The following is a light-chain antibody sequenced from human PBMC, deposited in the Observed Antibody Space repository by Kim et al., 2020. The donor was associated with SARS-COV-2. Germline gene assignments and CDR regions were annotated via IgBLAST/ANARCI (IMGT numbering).Light chain of an antibody. V-gene: IGLV2-14*01. CDR1: SSDVGAYDH. CDR2: NVN. CDR3: SSFATSTAWV. J-gene: IGLJ3*02. Sequence: QSALTQPASVSESPGQSITISCTGSSSDVGAYDHVSWYQQHPDKVPKLMIYNVNKRPSGVSSRFSGSKSGNTASLTISGLQTEDEADYYCSSFATSTAWVFGGGTKVTV.